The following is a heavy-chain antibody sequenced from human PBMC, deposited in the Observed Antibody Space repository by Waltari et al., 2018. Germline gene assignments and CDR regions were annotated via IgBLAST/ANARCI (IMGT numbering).Heavy chain of an antibody. CDR2: IRYDGSNK. D-gene: IGHD6-13*01. CDR3: AKAGPARSSWSFDY. Sequence: QVQLVESGGGVVQPGGSLRLSCAASGFTFSSYGMHRVRQAPGKGLEWVAFIRYDGSNKYYADSVKGRFTISRDNSKNTLYLQMNSLRAEDTAVYYCAKAGPARSSWSFDYWGQGTLVTVSS. J-gene: IGHJ4*02. V-gene: IGHV3-30*02. CDR1: GFTFSSYG.